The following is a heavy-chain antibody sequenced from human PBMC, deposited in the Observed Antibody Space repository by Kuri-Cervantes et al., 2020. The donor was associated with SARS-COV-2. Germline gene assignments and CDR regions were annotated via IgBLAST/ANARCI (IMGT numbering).Heavy chain of an antibody. D-gene: IGHD3-22*01. CDR3: ARAMYYYDSSGYYINYYGMDV. Sequence: SETLSLTCPVSGGSISSYYWSWIRQPAGKGLEWIGRIYTSGSTNYNPSLKSRVTMSVDTSKNQFSLKLSSVTPEDTAVYYCARAMYYYDSSGYYINYYGMDVWGQGTTVTVSS. J-gene: IGHJ6*02. V-gene: IGHV4-4*07. CDR1: GGSISSYY. CDR2: IYTSGST.